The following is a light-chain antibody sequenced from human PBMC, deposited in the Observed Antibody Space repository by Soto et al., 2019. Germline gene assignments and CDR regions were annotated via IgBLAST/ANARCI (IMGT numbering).Light chain of an antibody. CDR3: SSFTTYSSYV. V-gene: IGLV2-14*01. CDR1: SSDVGAYKY. CDR2: EVS. J-gene: IGLJ1*01. Sequence: QSVLTQPASASGAPGRSITISCTGTSSDVGAYKYVSWYQQHPGKAPKLLIFEVSDRPSGVSNRFSGSKSGNTASLTISGLQAEDEADYFCSSFTTYSSYVFGTGTKVTVL.